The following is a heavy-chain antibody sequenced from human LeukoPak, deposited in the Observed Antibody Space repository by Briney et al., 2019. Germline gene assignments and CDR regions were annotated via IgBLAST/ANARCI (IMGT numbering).Heavy chain of an antibody. CDR1: GFTXXXYA. Sequence: RLSCXXXGFTXXXYAMSWVRQAPGKGLEWVSAISGSGGSTYYADSVKGRFTISRDNSKNTLYLQMNSLRAEDTAVYYCAKDTGGNSGDEYYYYYGMDVWGQGTTVTVSS. CDR3: AKDTGGNSGDEYYYYYGMDV. J-gene: IGHJ6*02. D-gene: IGHD4-23*01. CDR2: ISGSGGST. V-gene: IGHV3-23*01.